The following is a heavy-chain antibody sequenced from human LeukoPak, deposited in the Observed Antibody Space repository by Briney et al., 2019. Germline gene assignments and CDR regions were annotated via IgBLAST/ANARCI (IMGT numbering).Heavy chain of an antibody. V-gene: IGHV3-9*01. J-gene: IGHJ4*02. CDR1: GFTFDDYA. Sequence: GGSLRLSCATSGFTFDDYAMHWVRQAPGKGLEWVSGISWNSGSIGYADSAKGRFTISRDNAKNSLYLQMNSLRAEDTALYYCAKANHDWGQGTLVTVSS. CDR2: ISWNSGSI. CDR3: AKANHD. D-gene: IGHD1-14*01.